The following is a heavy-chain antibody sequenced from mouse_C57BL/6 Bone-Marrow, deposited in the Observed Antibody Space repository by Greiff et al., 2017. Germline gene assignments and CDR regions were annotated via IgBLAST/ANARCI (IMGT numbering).Heavy chain of an antibody. Sequence: QVQLQQSGAELARPGASVKLSCKASGYTFTSYGISWVKQRTGQGLEWIGEIYPRSGKTYYNEKFKGKATLTAGKSSSTAYMELRSLTSEDSAVYFCGREGGTYDGYLYYFDYWGQGTTLTVSS. V-gene: IGHV1-81*01. J-gene: IGHJ2*01. CDR3: GREGGTYDGYLYYFDY. CDR2: IYPRSGKT. CDR1: GYTFTSYG. D-gene: IGHD2-3*01.